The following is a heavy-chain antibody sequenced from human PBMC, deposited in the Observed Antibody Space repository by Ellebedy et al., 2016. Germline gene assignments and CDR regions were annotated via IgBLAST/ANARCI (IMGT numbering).Heavy chain of an antibody. J-gene: IGHJ4*02. Sequence: GGSLRLSXTAPGFTTADYAMSWFRQAQGKGLEWVASISGNSLITHYADSLKGRFTISRDNAKNALYLQMNSLTGEDTAVYYCATGELLSHWGQGTLVTVSS. CDR1: GFTTADYA. CDR2: ISGNSLIT. D-gene: IGHD1-26*01. V-gene: IGHV3-11*06. CDR3: ATGELLSH.